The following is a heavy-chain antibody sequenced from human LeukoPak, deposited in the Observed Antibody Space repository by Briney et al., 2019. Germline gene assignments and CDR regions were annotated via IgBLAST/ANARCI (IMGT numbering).Heavy chain of an antibody. CDR2: INHSGST. Sequence: SETLSLTCAVYGGSFRGYYWSWIRQPPGKGLEWIGEINHSGSTNYNPSLKSRVTISVDTSKNQFSLKLSSVTAADTAVYYCARGPSGPPNFWSGYYLDYWGQGTLVTVSS. V-gene: IGHV4-34*01. D-gene: IGHD3-3*01. CDR1: GGSFRGYY. CDR3: ARGPSGPPNFWSGYYLDY. J-gene: IGHJ4*02.